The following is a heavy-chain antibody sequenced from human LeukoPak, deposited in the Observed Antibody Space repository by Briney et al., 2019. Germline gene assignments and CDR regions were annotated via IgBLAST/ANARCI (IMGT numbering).Heavy chain of an antibody. V-gene: IGHV4-34*12. Sequence: SGTLSLTCAVYGGSFSGYYWSWIRQPPGKGLEWIGEIIQTGSTNYSPSLRSRVTISLDTSKSQFSLKLSSVSAADTSTYYCARVGLGRDKGAFDIWGQGTMVTVSS. J-gene: IGHJ3*02. CDR2: IIQTGST. CDR3: ARVGLGRDKGAFDI. CDR1: GGSFSGYY. D-gene: IGHD3/OR15-3a*01.